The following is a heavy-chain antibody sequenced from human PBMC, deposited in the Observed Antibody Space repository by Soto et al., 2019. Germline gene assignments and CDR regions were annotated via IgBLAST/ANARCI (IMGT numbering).Heavy chain of an antibody. V-gene: IGHV3-23*01. J-gene: IGHJ4*02. CDR3: AKPSTSTTVTTCFDY. CDR2: ISGSGGTT. Sequence: GGSLRLSCAPSGFTFSSYGMSWVRQAPGKGLAWVSAISGSGGTTYYADSVKGQFTISRDNSKNTLYLQMNSLRGDDTAVYYCAKPSTSTTVTTCFDYWGQGALVTVSS. D-gene: IGHD4-17*01. CDR1: GFTFSSYG.